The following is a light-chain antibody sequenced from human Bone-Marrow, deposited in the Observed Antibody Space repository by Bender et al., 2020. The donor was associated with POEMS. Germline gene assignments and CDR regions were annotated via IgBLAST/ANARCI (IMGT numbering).Light chain of an antibody. Sequence: QSALTQPASVSGSPGQSITISCTGTSSDVGNYNLVSWYQQHPGKAPKLMLYEDPKRPSGVSSRFSGSKSGNTASLTISGLQAEDEADYYCCSPAGSNTFVFGGGTQLTVL. CDR1: SSDVGNYNL. J-gene: IGLJ3*02. CDR2: EDP. V-gene: IGLV2-23*02. CDR3: CSPAGSNTFV.